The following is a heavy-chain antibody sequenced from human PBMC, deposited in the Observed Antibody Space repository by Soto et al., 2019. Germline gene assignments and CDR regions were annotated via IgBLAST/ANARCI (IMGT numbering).Heavy chain of an antibody. J-gene: IGHJ4*02. V-gene: IGHV3-49*03. Sequence: PGGSLRLSCSSSGCPFTDNAVSCFRHSPGKGLEWVCFIQGRIYGWATAYAASVQGRFTVSRDDSKSIAYLQMNSLKSEDTAVYYCAGHGGLLAAWGQGTPVTVSS. CDR3: AGHGGLLAA. CDR2: IQGRIYGWAT. CDR1: GCPFTDNA. D-gene: IGHD3-3*02.